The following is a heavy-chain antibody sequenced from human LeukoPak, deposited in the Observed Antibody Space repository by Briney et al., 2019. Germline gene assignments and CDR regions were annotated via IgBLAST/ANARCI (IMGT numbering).Heavy chain of an antibody. CDR1: GGSISSYY. D-gene: IGHD3-16*01. CDR2: IYYSGST. Sequence: SETLSLTCTVSGGSISSYYWNWIRQPPGKGLEWIGYIYYSGSTNYNPSLKRRVTISVDTSKNQFSLNLTSVPAAHTAVYYCARFTPQGYGWGGYNRFDRWGQRTLVTVSS. CDR3: ARFTPQGYGWGGYNRFDR. J-gene: IGHJ5*02. V-gene: IGHV4-59*01.